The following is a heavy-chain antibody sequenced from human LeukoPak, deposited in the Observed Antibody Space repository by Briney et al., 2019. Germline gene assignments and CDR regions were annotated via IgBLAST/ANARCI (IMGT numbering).Heavy chain of an antibody. CDR1: GFTFSSYS. V-gene: IGHV3-48*01. D-gene: IGHD3-16*02. J-gene: IGHJ4*02. CDR2: ISSSSSTI. Sequence: GGSLRLSCAASGFTFSSYSMNWVRQAPGKGLEWVSYISSSSSTIYYADSVKGRFTISRDNSKNTLYLQMNSLRAEDTAVYYCAKGGVWGSYRYSPYFDYWGQGTLVTVSS. CDR3: AKGGVWGSYRYSPYFDY.